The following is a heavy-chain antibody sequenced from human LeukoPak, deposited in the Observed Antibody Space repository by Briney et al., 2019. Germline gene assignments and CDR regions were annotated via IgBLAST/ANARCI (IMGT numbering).Heavy chain of an antibody. CDR1: GGSFSGYY. Sequence: SETLSLTCAVYGGSFSGYYWSWIRQPPGKGLEWIGEINHSGSTNYNPSLKSRVTISVDTSKNQFSLKLSSLTAAGTAVYYCARLADSSSWPTGPDYWGQGTLVTVSS. J-gene: IGHJ4*02. D-gene: IGHD6-13*01. V-gene: IGHV4-34*01. CDR2: INHSGST. CDR3: ARLADSSSWPTGPDY.